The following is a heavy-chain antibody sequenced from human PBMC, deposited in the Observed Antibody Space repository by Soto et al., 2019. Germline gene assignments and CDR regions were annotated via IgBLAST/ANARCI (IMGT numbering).Heavy chain of an antibody. CDR1: GGSISSYY. J-gene: IGHJ4*02. V-gene: IGHV4-4*07. D-gene: IGHD4-4*01. CDR3: ARGGTVTTSKRVPFDY. CDR2: IYTSGST. Sequence: SETLSLTCTVSGGSISSYYWSWIRQPDGKGLEWIGRIYTSGSTNYNPSLKSRVTMSVDTSKNQFSLKLSSVTAADTAVYYCARGGTVTTSKRVPFDYWGQGTLVTVSS.